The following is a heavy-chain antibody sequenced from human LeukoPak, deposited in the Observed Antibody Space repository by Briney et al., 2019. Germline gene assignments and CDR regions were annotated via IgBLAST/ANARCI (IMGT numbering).Heavy chain of an antibody. V-gene: IGHV3-74*01. Sequence: PGGSLRLSCAASGLTFSSYWMHWVRHAPGKGLVWVSRINSDGSSTSYADSVKGRFTISRDNAKNTLYLQMNSLRAEDTAVYYCARTNYYGSGMGDFDYWGQGTLVTVSS. J-gene: IGHJ4*02. CDR2: INSDGSST. CDR1: GLTFSSYW. CDR3: ARTNYYGSGMGDFDY. D-gene: IGHD3-10*01.